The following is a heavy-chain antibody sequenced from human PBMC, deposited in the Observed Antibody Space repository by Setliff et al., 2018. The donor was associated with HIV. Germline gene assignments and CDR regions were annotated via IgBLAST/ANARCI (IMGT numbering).Heavy chain of an antibody. D-gene: IGHD3-3*01. Sequence: GASVRFCKASGYPFTSYGLCWVRQAPGQGLEWMGWISPYNGDTYYDEKFQGRVTMTTDTSTSTASMELTSLRSDDTAVYYCARMNAYYNVWRSTYYFDYWGQGTLVTVSS. CDR2: ISPYNGDT. V-gene: IGHV1-18*01. CDR3: ARMNAYYNVWRSTYYFDY. J-gene: IGHJ4*02. CDR1: GYPFTSYG.